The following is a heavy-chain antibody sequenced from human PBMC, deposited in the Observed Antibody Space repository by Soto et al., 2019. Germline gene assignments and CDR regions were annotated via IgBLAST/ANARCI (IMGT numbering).Heavy chain of an antibody. V-gene: IGHV4-59*08. CDR3: ASYDFWSGYFDY. J-gene: IGHJ4*02. CDR2: IYYSGST. Sequence: SETLSLTCTVSGGSISSYYWSWIRQPPGKGLEWIGYIYYSGSTNYNPSLKSRVTISVDTSKNQFSLKLSSVTAADTAVYYCASYDFWSGYFDYWGQGTLVTVSS. CDR1: GGSISSYY. D-gene: IGHD3-3*01.